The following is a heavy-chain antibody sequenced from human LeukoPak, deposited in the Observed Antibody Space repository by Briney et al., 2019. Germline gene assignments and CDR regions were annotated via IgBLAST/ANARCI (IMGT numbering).Heavy chain of an antibody. D-gene: IGHD2-21*01. Sequence: GSSVKVSCKASGGTFSSYAISWVRQAPGQGLEWMGWINPNTGDTHYAQKFQGRVTLTRDTSITTVYMELSRLTSDDTAIFYCAVAPGDYWGQGTLVTVSS. CDR3: AVAPGDY. J-gene: IGHJ4*02. CDR1: GGTFSSYA. CDR2: INPNTGDT. V-gene: IGHV1-2*02.